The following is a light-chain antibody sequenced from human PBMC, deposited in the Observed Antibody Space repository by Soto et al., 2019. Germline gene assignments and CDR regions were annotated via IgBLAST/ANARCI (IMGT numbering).Light chain of an antibody. CDR1: QSIRNY. J-gene: IGKJ1*01. CDR3: QQTDSTPQT. V-gene: IGKV1-39*01. Sequence: DIQMTQSPSSVSASVGDRVTISCRASQSIRNYVSWYQQKPGTAPKLLIRAASTLQSGVPSRFSGSGSGTDFTLTISSLQIEDFATYFCQQTDSTPQTFGQGTNVEI. CDR2: AAS.